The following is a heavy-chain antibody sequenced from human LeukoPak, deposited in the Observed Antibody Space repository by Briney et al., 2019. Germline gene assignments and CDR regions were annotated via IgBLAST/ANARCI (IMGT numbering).Heavy chain of an antibody. D-gene: IGHD6-13*01. CDR3: ARGLEGIAAENWFDP. CDR1: GGTFSSYA. Sequence: ASVTVSCKASGGTFSSYAISWVRQAPGQGLEWMGGIIPIFGTANCAQKFQGRVTITADESTSTAYMELSSLRSEDTAVYYCARGLEGIAAENWFDPWGQGTLVTVSS. V-gene: IGHV1-69*01. CDR2: IIPIFGTA. J-gene: IGHJ5*02.